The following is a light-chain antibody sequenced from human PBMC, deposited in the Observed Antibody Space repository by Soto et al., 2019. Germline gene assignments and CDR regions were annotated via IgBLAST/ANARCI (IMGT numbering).Light chain of an antibody. Sequence: AIRMTQSPSSFSASTGDRVTITCRASQGISSYLAWYQQKPGKASKLLIYAASTLQSGVPSRFSGSGSGTDFTLTISCLQSEDFATYYCQQYYSYPPTFGQGTKVEIK. CDR2: AAS. V-gene: IGKV1-8*01. CDR1: QGISSY. J-gene: IGKJ1*01. CDR3: QQYYSYPPT.